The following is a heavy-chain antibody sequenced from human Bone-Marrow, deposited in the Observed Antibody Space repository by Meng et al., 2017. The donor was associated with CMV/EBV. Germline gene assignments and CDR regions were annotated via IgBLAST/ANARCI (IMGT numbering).Heavy chain of an antibody. CDR2: TYHSGST. CDR1: GDSFSSGDYY. D-gene: IGHD2-2*02. CDR3: ARGGSLGCSSISCYTGNWFDP. Sequence: SETLSLTCTVSGDSFSSGDYYWNWIRQHPGKGLEWIGNTYHSGSTDYHPSLRSRLTISIDTSKNQFSLKLRSVTAADTAVYYCARGGSLGCSSISCYTGNWFDPWGQGTLVTVSS. V-gene: IGHV4-31*03. J-gene: IGHJ5*02.